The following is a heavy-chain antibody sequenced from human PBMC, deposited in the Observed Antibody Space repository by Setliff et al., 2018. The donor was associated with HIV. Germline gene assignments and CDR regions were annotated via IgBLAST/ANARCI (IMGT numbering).Heavy chain of an antibody. Sequence: ASVKVSCKASGYTFSTYYLHWVRQAPGQGLEWLGIISPSGDSTSYAQKFQGRVTMTRDTSTSTFYMDLSSLRSDDTAVYYCASERRIVVGYYFDSWGQGTLVTVSS. V-gene: IGHV1-46*01. CDR1: GYTFSTYY. D-gene: IGHD3-22*01. J-gene: IGHJ4*02. CDR2: ISPSGDST. CDR3: ASERRIVVGYYFDS.